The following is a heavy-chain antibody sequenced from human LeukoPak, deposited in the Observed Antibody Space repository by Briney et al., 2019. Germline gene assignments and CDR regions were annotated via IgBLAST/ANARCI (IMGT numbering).Heavy chain of an antibody. D-gene: IGHD3-22*01. CDR3: AIHQGYQFVYSGYYAIDY. CDR2: IYYSGST. Sequence: SETLSLTCTVSGGSISNYYWSWIRQPPGKGLEWIGYIYYSGSTNYNPSLKSRVTISVDTSKNQFSLKLSSVTAADTAVYYCAIHQGYQFVYSGYYAIDYWGQGTVVTVS. CDR1: GGSISNYY. V-gene: IGHV4-59*08. J-gene: IGHJ4*02.